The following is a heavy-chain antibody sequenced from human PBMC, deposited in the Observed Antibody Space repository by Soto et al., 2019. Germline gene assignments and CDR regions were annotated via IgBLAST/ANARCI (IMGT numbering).Heavy chain of an antibody. CDR3: ARVKGGTTRRAFDS. CDR2: IYDNGGA. CDR1: GDSISSGGYY. D-gene: IGHD1-7*01. J-gene: IGHJ4*02. V-gene: IGHV4-31*03. Sequence: QVQLQESGPGLVKPSQTLSLTCPVSGDSISSGGYYWSWIRQHPGKGQEWMGHIYDNGGAYYSPSLKGRVVISVDRSENQFALRLSSVTAADTAVYYCARVKGGTTRRAFDSWGQGTLVTVSS.